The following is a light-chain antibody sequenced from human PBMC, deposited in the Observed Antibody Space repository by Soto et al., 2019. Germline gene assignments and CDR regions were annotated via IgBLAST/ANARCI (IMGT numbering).Light chain of an antibody. CDR3: QQYNSYPWT. CDR1: QSINTW. Sequence: DVQMTQSPSTLSASVGDRVTITCRASQSINTWLAWYQQKPRKTPELLIYDASSLESGVPSRFSGSGSRSEFTLNISSLQSDDFATYYCQQYNSYPWTFGQGTKVEIK. CDR2: DAS. J-gene: IGKJ1*01. V-gene: IGKV1-5*01.